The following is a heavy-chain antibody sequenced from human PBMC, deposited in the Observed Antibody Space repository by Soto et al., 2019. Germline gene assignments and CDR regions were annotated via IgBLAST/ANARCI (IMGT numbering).Heavy chain of an antibody. Sequence: SETLSLTCAVYGGSFSGHYWSWIRQPPGKGLEWIGEINHSGSTNYNPSLKSRVTISVDTSKNQFSLKLSSVTAADTAVYYCARDERLTNSSGWWYYYYYYGMDVWGQGTTVTVSS. D-gene: IGHD6-13*01. CDR2: INHSGST. J-gene: IGHJ6*02. CDR3: ARDERLTNSSGWWYYYYYYGMDV. CDR1: GGSFSGHY. V-gene: IGHV4-34*01.